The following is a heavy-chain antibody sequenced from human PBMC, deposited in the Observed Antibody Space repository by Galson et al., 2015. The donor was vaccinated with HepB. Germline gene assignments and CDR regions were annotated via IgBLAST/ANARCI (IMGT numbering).Heavy chain of an antibody. CDR1: GFTFSSYS. V-gene: IGHV3-21*01. D-gene: IGHD1-1*01. J-gene: IGHJ6*03. CDR3: ARVQLERLTAYYYYMDV. CDR2: ISSSSSYI. Sequence: SLRLSCAASGFTFSSYSMNWVRQAPGKGLEWVSSISSSSSYIYYADSVKGRFTISRDNAKNSLYLQMNSLRAEDTAVYYCARVQLERLTAYYYYMDVWGKGTTVTVSS.